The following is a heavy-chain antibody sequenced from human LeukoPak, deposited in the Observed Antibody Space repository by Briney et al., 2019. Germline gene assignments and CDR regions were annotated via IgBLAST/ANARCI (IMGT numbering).Heavy chain of an antibody. V-gene: IGHV3-30-3*01. CDR2: ISYDGSNK. CDR1: GFTFSSYA. J-gene: IGHJ3*02. CDR3: ARANDYGDHAFDI. D-gene: IGHD4-17*01. Sequence: GGSLRLSCAASGFTFSSYAMHWVRQAPGKGLEWVAVISYDGSNKYYADSVKGRFTISRDNSKNTLYLQMNSLRAEDTAVYYCARANDYGDHAFDIWGQGTMVTVSS.